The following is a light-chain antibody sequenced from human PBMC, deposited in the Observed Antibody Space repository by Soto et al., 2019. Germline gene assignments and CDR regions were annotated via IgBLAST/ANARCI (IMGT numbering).Light chain of an antibody. Sequence: QSVLTQPRSASGTPGQRVTISCSGSSSSIGSNYVYWYQQLPGTAPKLLIYRNNQRPSGVPDRFSGSKSGTSASLAISGLRSEDEADYYCAAWDDSLSGWVFGGGTKLTVL. V-gene: IGLV1-47*01. CDR1: SSSIGSNY. J-gene: IGLJ3*02. CDR3: AAWDDSLSGWV. CDR2: RNN.